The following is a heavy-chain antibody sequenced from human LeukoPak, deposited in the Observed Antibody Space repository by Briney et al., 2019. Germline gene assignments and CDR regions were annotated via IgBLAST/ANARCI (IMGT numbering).Heavy chain of an antibody. CDR1: GGTFSSYA. CDR3: ARSQTYCSGGSCYSEQSFDY. D-gene: IGHD2-15*01. CDR2: IIPIFGTA. V-gene: IGHV1-69*01. J-gene: IGHJ4*02. Sequence: GSSVKVSCKASGGTFSSYAISWVRQAPGQGLEWMGGIIPIFGTANYAQKFQRRVTITADESTSTAYMELSSLRSEDTAVYYCARSQTYCSGGSCYSEQSFDYWGQGTLVIVSS.